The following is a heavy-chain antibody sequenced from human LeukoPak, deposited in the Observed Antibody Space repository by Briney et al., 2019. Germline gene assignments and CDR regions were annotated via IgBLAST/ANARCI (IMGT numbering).Heavy chain of an antibody. Sequence: ASVKVSCKASGYTFTSYEINWVRQATGQGLEWMGWMNPNTGNTGYAQKFQGRVTMTRDTSISAAYMELSRLRSDDTAVYYCARVLFEGGGFGELLPFDYWGQGTLVTVSS. J-gene: IGHJ4*02. V-gene: IGHV1-8*01. D-gene: IGHD3-10*01. CDR2: MNPNTGNT. CDR1: GYTFTSYE. CDR3: ARVLFEGGGFGELLPFDY.